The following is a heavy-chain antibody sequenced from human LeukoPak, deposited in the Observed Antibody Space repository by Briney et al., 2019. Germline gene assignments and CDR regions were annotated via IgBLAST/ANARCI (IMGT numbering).Heavy chain of an antibody. D-gene: IGHD3-10*01. CDR3: AKCSDVLLWFGELYYMDV. CDR1: GFTFSSYG. Sequence: AGSLRLSCAASGFTFSSYGMSWVRPAPGKGLEWVSAISGSGGSTYYADSVKGRFTISRDNSKNTLYLQMNSLRAEDTAVYYCAKCSDVLLWFGELYYMDVWGKGTTVTISS. CDR2: ISGSGGST. J-gene: IGHJ6*03. V-gene: IGHV3-23*01.